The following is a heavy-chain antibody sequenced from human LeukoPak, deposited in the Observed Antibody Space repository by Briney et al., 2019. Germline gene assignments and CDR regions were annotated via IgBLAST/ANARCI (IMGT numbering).Heavy chain of an antibody. CDR3: ARDVTYYDILTGYYRDAFDI. CDR2: IYYSGST. D-gene: IGHD3-9*01. J-gene: IGHJ3*02. Sequence: SETLSLTCTVSGGSISSSSYYWGWIRQPPGKGLEWIGSIYYSGSTYYNPSLESRVTISVDTSKNQFSLKLSSVTAADTAVYYCARDVTYYDILTGYYRDAFDIWGQGTMVTVSS. CDR1: GGSISSSSYY. V-gene: IGHV4-39*02.